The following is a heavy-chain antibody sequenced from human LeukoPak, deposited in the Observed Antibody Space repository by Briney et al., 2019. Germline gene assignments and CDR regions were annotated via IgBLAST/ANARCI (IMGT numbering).Heavy chain of an antibody. CDR1: GGSISSYY. J-gene: IGHJ4*02. Sequence: SETLSLTCTVSGGSISSYYWSWIRQPPGKGLEWIGYIYYSGSTNYNPSLKSRVTISVDTSKNQFSLRLSSVTAADTAVYYCARSPSYDILTGYSEHYFDYWGQGTLVTVSS. D-gene: IGHD3-9*01. V-gene: IGHV4-59*01. CDR3: ARSPSYDILTGYSEHYFDY. CDR2: IYYSGST.